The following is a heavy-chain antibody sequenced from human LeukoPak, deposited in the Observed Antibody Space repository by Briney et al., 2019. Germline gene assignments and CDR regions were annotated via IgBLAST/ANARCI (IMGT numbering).Heavy chain of an antibody. D-gene: IGHD3-22*01. V-gene: IGHV4-39*07. Sequence: SETLSLTCSVSGGSIRSSDDYWGFVRQTPGKGLEWMGSIYYTGNSHYNPSLKSRATISVDTSKNQFSLKLTSVTAADTAVYYCTRAASSGPLFTYHMDVWGKGTTVTVSS. CDR2: IYYTGNS. CDR3: TRAASSGPLFTYHMDV. J-gene: IGHJ6*03. CDR1: GGSIRSSDDY.